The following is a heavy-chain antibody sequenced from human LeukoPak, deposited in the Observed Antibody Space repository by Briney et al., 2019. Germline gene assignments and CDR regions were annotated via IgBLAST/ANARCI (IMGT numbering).Heavy chain of an antibody. CDR2: IYSGGST. D-gene: IGHD4-17*01. V-gene: IGHV3-66*01. Sequence: PGGSLRLSCAASGFTVCSNNMSWVRPGPGKGLEWVSVIYSGGSTYFADSVKGRFTISRDNSKNTLYRQMNSLRAEDTAVYYCARALSAVTTAQYYFDYWGQGTLVTVSS. CDR3: ARALSAVTTAQYYFDY. J-gene: IGHJ4*02. CDR1: GFTVCSNN.